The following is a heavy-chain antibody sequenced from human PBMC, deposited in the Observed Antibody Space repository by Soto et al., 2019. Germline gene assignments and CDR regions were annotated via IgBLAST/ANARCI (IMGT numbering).Heavy chain of an antibody. CDR3: AKLVVPTYYFDN. CDR1: GFTFSSYA. V-gene: IGHV3-23*01. D-gene: IGHD1-26*01. CDR2: ISGSGGST. J-gene: IGHJ4*02. Sequence: EVQLLESGGGLVQPGGSLRLSCAASGFTFSSYAMSWVRQAPGKGLEWVSAISGSGGSTYYADSVKGRFTISRDNSNNTLYLQMNSLRAKATAVYYCAKLVVPTYYFDNWGQGTLVTVAS.